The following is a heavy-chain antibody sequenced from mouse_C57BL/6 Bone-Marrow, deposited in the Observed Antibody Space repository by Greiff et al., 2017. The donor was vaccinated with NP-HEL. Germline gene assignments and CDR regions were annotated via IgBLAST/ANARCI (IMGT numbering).Heavy chain of an antibody. CDR1: GFTFSSYA. CDR3: ARDLGYYYGSSYVSAMDY. Sequence: EVKLVESGGGLVKPGGSLKLSCAASGFTFSSYAMSWVRQTPEKRLEWVATISDGGSYTYYPDNVKGRFTISRDNAKNNLYLQMSHLKSEDTAMYYCARDLGYYYGSSYVSAMDYWGQGTSVTVSS. J-gene: IGHJ4*01. D-gene: IGHD1-1*01. V-gene: IGHV5-4*01. CDR2: ISDGGSYT.